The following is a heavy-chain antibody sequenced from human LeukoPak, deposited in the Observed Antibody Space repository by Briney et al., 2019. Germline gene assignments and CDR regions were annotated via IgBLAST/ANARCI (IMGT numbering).Heavy chain of an antibody. V-gene: IGHV3-30*18. Sequence: PGRSLRLSCAASGFTFSSYGMHWVRQAPGKELEWVAVISYDGSNKYYADSVKGRFTISRDNSKNTLYLQMNNLRAEDTAVYYCAKGRGYSYGQFDYWGQGTLVTVSS. J-gene: IGHJ4*02. CDR3: AKGRGYSYGQFDY. CDR2: ISYDGSNK. CDR1: GFTFSSYG. D-gene: IGHD5-18*01.